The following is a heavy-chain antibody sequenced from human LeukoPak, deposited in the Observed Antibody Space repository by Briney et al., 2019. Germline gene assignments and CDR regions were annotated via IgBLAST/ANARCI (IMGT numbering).Heavy chain of an antibody. V-gene: IGHV4-4*07. D-gene: IGHD3-10*01. Sequence: PSETLPLTCTVSGGSISSYYWSWIRQPAGKGLEWIGRIYTSGSTNYNPSLKSRVTMSVDTSKNQFSLKLSSVTAADTAVYYCARGLVRVAAKVGYYYGMDVWGQGTTVTVSS. CDR3: ARGLVRVAAKVGYYYGMDV. J-gene: IGHJ6*02. CDR2: IYTSGST. CDR1: GGSISSYY.